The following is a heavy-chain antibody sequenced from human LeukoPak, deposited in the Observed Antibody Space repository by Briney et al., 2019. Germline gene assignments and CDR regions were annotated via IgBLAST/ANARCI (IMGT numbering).Heavy chain of an antibody. J-gene: IGHJ4*02. CDR3: ASHITMVRGATLDY. V-gene: IGHV3-66*04. D-gene: IGHD3-10*01. CDR1: GFTVSSNY. Sequence: GGSLRLSCVASGFTVSSNYMSWVRQAPGKGLEWVTSIYSGGSTYHADSVKGRFTISRDDSKNTLYLQMNNLRAEDTAVYYCASHITMVRGATLDYWGQGTLVTVSS. CDR2: IYSGGST.